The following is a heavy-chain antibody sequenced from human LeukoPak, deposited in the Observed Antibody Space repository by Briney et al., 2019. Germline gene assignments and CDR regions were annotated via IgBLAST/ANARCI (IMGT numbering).Heavy chain of an antibody. Sequence: GGSLRLSCAASGLTFNSYWMHWVRQAPGKGLVWVSRVNSDGSYTSFADSVKGRFTISRDNAKNTLYLQMNSLRAEDTAVYYCARHQPLDYWGPGTLVTVSS. CDR2: VNSDGSYT. V-gene: IGHV3-74*01. CDR1: GLTFNSYW. CDR3: ARHQPLDY. J-gene: IGHJ4*02.